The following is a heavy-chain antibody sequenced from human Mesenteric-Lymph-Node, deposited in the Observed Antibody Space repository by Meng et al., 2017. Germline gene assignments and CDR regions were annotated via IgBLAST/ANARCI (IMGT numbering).Heavy chain of an antibody. D-gene: IGHD3-16*01. Sequence: SETLSLTCTVSGGSISSSSYYWGWIRQPPGKGLEWIGSIYYSGSTYYNPSLKSRVTISVDTSKNQFSLKLSSVTAADTAVYYCASLGPKRWSYTSPPFQASPPRYYYYGMDVWGQGTTVTVSS. CDR2: IYYSGST. V-gene: IGHV4-39*07. J-gene: IGHJ6*02. CDR3: ASLGPKRWSYTSPPFQASPPRYYYYGMDV. CDR1: GGSISSSSYY.